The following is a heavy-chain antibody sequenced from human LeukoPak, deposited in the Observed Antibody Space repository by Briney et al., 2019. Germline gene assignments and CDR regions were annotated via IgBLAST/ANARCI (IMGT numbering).Heavy chain of an antibody. Sequence: GGSLRLSCAASGFTFSTYDITWVRQRPGKGLEWVSAISPDGGRTYYANSVRGRFTISRDNSKDTVYLQINGLRVEDTAVYYCAREQSGTRGWYTVDYWGQGTLVTVSS. CDR2: ISPDGGRT. CDR3: AREQSGTRGWYTVDY. J-gene: IGHJ4*02. V-gene: IGHV3-23*01. D-gene: IGHD6-19*01. CDR1: GFTFSTYD.